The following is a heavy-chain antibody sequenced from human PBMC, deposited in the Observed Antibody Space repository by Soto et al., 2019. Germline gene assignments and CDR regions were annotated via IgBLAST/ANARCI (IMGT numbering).Heavy chain of an antibody. CDR2: ISYDGSNK. CDR3: AKIAVAGPVDDY. V-gene: IGHV3-30*18. J-gene: IGHJ4*02. CDR1: GFTFSSYG. D-gene: IGHD6-19*01. Sequence: QVQLVESGGGVVQPGRSLRLSCAASGFTFSSYGMHWVRQAPGKGLEWVAVISYDGSNKYYADSVKGRFTISRDNSKNTLYLQMNSLRAEDTAVYYCAKIAVAGPVDDYWGQGTLVTVSS.